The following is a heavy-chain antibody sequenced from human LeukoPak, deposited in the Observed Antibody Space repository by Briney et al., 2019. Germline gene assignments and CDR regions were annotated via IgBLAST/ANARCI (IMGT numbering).Heavy chain of an antibody. CDR2: INPSGGST. CDR1: GYTFTSYY. CDR3: AGGPPLDDYGGNWGVGSDY. Sequence: ASVKVSCKASGYTFTSYYMHWVRQAPGQGLEWMGIINPSGGSTSYAQKLQGRVTMTRDTSTSTVYMELSSPRSEDTAVYYCAGGPPLDDYGGNWGVGSDYWGQGTLVTVSS. J-gene: IGHJ4*02. V-gene: IGHV1-46*01. D-gene: IGHD4-23*01.